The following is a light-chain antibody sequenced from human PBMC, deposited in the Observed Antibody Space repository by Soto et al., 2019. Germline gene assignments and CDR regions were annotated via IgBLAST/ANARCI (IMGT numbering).Light chain of an antibody. CDR3: QQYGKLPRT. V-gene: IGKV3-20*01. CDR1: QSVSSNL. CDR2: GAS. J-gene: IGKJ1*01. Sequence: EIVLTQSPGTLSLSPGEGATLSCRASQSVSSNLLAWYQQKPGQAPRLLIFGASRRATGIPDRFSGSGSGTNFTLTISRLEPEDFAVYYCQQYGKLPRTFGQGTKVDIK.